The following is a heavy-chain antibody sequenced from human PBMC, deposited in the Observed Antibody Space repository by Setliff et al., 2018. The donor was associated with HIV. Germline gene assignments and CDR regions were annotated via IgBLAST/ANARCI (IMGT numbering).Heavy chain of an antibody. J-gene: IGHJ5*02. CDR3: ARDRCNSVACYLYNWFDP. D-gene: IGHD2-2*01. Sequence: GASVKVSCKASGYTFSQYPIHWVRQAPGQRPEWMGWVNTGNGNTKYSHKFQDRVTITRDTSANTVYMELNSLRSEDTAVYYCARDRCNSVACYLYNWFDPWGQGTLVTVSS. CDR2: VNTGNGNT. V-gene: IGHV1-3*04. CDR1: GYTFSQYP.